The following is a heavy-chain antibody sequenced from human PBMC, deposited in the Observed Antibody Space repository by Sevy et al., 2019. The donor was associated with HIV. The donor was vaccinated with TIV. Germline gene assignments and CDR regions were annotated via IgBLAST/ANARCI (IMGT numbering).Heavy chain of an antibody. CDR1: GFTFSSYA. J-gene: IGHJ4*02. CDR2: ISYDGSNK. Sequence: WGSLRLSCAASGFTFSSYAMHWVRQAPGKGLEWVAVISYDGSNKYYADSVKGRFTISRDNSKNTLYLQMNSLRAEDTAVYYCARVNSSGYYYGSGDYWGQGTLVTVSS. CDR3: ARVNSSGYYYGSGDY. D-gene: IGHD3-22*01. V-gene: IGHV3-30*04.